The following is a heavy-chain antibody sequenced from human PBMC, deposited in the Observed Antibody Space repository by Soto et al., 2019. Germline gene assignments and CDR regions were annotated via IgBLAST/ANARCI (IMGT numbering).Heavy chain of an antibody. V-gene: IGHV3-33*01. CDR2: IWYDGGNK. Sequence: QVQLVESGGGVVQPGTSLRLSCAASGFTFSSYGIHWVRQAPGKGLEWLGVIWYDGGNKYYADSVKGRFTLSRDNSMNTVFLQMTSLRAEDTAVYYCAREMDEIRHWSSTTCPVALDYWGQGSLVTVSS. D-gene: IGHD2-2*01. J-gene: IGHJ4*02. CDR3: AREMDEIRHWSSTTCPVALDY. CDR1: GFTFSSYG.